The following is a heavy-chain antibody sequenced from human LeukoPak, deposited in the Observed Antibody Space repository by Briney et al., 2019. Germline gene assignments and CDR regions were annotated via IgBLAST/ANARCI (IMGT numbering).Heavy chain of an antibody. J-gene: IGHJ4*02. CDR2: INPNSGGT. CDR1: GGTFSSYA. CDR3: ARESTARLLSDY. V-gene: IGHV1-2*02. Sequence: ASVKVSCKASGGTFSSYAISWVRQAPGQGLEWMGWINPNSGGTNYAQKFQGRVTMTRDTSISTAYMELSRLRSDGTAVYYCARESTARLLSDYWGQGTLVTVSS. D-gene: IGHD6-6*01.